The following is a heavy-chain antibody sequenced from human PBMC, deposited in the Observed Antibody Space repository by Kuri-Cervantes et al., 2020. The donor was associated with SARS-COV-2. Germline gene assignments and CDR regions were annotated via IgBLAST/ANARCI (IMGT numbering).Heavy chain of an antibody. CDR1: GFTFSSYW. D-gene: IGHD5-18*01. V-gene: IGHV3-7*01. J-gene: IGHJ4*02. Sequence: GESLKISCAASGFTFSSYWMSWVRQAPGKGLEWVANIKQDGSEKYYVDSVKGRFTISRDNAKNSLYLQMNSLRAEDTAVYYCARDYRRVVTLLYSYGYGYSDYWGQGTLVTVSS. CDR3: ARDYRRVVTLLYSYGYGYSDY. CDR2: IKQDGSEK.